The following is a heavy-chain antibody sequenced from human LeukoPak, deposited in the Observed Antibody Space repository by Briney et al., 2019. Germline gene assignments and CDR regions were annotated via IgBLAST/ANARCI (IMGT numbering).Heavy chain of an antibody. CDR1: GYSFTSYW. J-gene: IGHJ5*01. CDR2: INLGDSET. Sequence: GESLKISCKGSGYSFTSYWIGWVRQMPGKGLEWMGIINLGDSETHYTPSFQDQVTFSLDKSTNTAYLQWRTLKASDTAMYYCARRPYSGSPNWFDPWGRGTLVTVSS. V-gene: IGHV5-51*01. D-gene: IGHD1-26*01. CDR3: ARRPYSGSPNWFDP.